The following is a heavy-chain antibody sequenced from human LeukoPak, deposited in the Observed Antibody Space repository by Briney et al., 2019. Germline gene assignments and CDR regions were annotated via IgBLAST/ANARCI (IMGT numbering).Heavy chain of an antibody. CDR1: GGSLSGYY. V-gene: IGHV4-34*01. CDR3: ASPGYCSSTSCYTSDDAFDI. CDR2: INHSGST. Sequence: SETLSLTCAVYGGSLSGYYWSWIRQPPGKGLEWIGEINHSGSTNYNPSLKSRVTISVDTSKNQFSLKLSSVTAEDTAVYYCASPGYCSSTSCYTSDDAFDIWGQGTMVTVSS. J-gene: IGHJ3*02. D-gene: IGHD2-2*02.